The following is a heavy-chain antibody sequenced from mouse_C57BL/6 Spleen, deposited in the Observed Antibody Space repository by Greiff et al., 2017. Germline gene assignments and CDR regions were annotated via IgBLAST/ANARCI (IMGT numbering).Heavy chain of an antibody. CDR2: INPNNGGT. CDR3: ARSAYDYDGYYFDY. Sequence: VQLQQSGPELVKPGASVKISCKASGYTFTDYYMNWVKQSHGKSLEWIGDINPNNGGTSYNQKFKGKATLTVDKSSSTAYMELRSLTSEDSAVYYCARSAYDYDGYYFDYWGQGTTLTVSS. J-gene: IGHJ2*01. V-gene: IGHV1-26*01. CDR1: GYTFTDYY. D-gene: IGHD2-4*01.